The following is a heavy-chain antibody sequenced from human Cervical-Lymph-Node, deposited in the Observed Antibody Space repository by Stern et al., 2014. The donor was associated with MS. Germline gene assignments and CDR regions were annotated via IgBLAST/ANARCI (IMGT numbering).Heavy chain of an antibody. J-gene: IGHJ4*02. D-gene: IGHD3-10*02. V-gene: IGHV1-18*01. CDR2: ISAYQGNT. CDR1: GYTFARYG. Sequence: QVQLVQSGAEVKKPGASVKVSCKTSGYTFARYGITWVRQAPGQGLEWVGWISAYQGNTNYAQSLQGRVTVTRNTSTSTAYMELKGLRSDDTAVYYCARNAGLSMLYWGQGTLVTVSS. CDR3: ARNAGLSMLY.